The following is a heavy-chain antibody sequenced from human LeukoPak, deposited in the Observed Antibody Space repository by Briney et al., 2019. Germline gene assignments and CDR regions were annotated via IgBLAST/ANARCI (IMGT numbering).Heavy chain of an antibody. Sequence: ASVKVSCKASGYTFTSYDINWVQQATGQGLEWMGWMNPNSGNTGYAQKFQGRVTITRNTSISTAYMELSSLRSEDTAVYYCARAHHERDFWSGSDYMDVWGKGTTVTVSS. CDR2: MNPNSGNT. CDR1: GYTFTSYD. D-gene: IGHD3-3*01. V-gene: IGHV1-8*03. CDR3: ARAHHERDFWSGSDYMDV. J-gene: IGHJ6*03.